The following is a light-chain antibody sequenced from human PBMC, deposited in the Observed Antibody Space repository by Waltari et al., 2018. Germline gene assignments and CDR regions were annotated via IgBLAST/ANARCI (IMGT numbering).Light chain of an antibody. CDR3: QQYGTSSYT. J-gene: IGKJ2*01. CDR1: QSVSSSY. CDR2: GAS. Sequence: EFVLTQSPGTLSLSPGERATLSCRASQSVSSSYFAWYQQKPGQAPRLLIYGASSRATGIPDRFSGSGSGTDFTLTIIRLEPEDFAVYYCQQYGTSSYTFGQGTKLEFK. V-gene: IGKV3-20*01.